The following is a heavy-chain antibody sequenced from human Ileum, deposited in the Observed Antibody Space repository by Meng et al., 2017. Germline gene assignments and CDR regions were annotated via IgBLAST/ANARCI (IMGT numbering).Heavy chain of an antibody. CDR2: VNNNNNP. D-gene: IGHD6-19*01. J-gene: IGHJ4*02. CDR1: GFTFSRRA. CDR3: AKDHDSSGWPTFDS. V-gene: IGHV3-23*03. Sequence: GESLKISCVASGFTFSRRAMSWVRQAPGKGLEWVASVNNNNNPYYANSVKGRFTVSRDTSTNTLYLQMNNLRDEDTALYYCAKDHDSSGWPTFDSWGQG.